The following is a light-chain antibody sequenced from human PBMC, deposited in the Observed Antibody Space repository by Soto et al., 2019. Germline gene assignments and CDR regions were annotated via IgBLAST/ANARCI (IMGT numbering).Light chain of an antibody. CDR3: CSHSSSITWM. CDR1: SSDVGGYNF. CDR2: EVT. J-gene: IGLJ3*02. V-gene: IGLV2-14*03. Sequence: QSALTQTASVSGSPGQSITISCTGTSSDVGGYNFVSWYQQHHGKAPKLIIHEVTNRLSGVSGRFSGSKSGNTAFLTISGLQAEDEAVYYCCSHSSSITWMFGGGTKVTVL.